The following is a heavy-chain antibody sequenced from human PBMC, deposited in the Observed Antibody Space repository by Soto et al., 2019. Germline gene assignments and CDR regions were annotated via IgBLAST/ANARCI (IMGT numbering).Heavy chain of an antibody. CDR1: GFTVSSNY. V-gene: IGHV3-53*04. CDR3: ARDGSLGYCSGGSCYTNAFDI. D-gene: IGHD2-15*01. J-gene: IGHJ3*02. Sequence: ESGGGLVQPGGSLRLSCAASGFTVSSNYMSWVRQAPGKGLEWVSVIYSGGSTYYADSVKGRFTISRHNSKNTLYLQMNSLRAEDTAVYYCARDGSLGYCSGGSCYTNAFDIWGQGTMVTVSS. CDR2: IYSGGST.